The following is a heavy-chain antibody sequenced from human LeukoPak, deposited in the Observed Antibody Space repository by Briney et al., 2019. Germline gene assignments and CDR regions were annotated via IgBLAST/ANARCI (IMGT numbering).Heavy chain of an antibody. D-gene: IGHD3-10*01. CDR3: ARQVRQGYYYYYMDV. J-gene: IGHJ6*03. Sequence: GESLKISCKGSGYSFTSYWIGWVRQMPGKGLEWMGIIYPGDSDTRYSPSFQGQVTISADKSISTAYLQWSSLKASDTAMYYCARQVRQGYYYYYMDVWGKGTTVTVSS. CDR1: GYSFTSYW. V-gene: IGHV5-51*01. CDR2: IYPGDSDT.